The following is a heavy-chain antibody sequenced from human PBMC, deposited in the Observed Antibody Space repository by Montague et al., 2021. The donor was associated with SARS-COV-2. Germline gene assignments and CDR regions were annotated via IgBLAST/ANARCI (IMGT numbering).Heavy chain of an antibody. CDR3: ARFTSTGSGSYYIFDD. V-gene: IGHV4-4*02. CDR2: IYHDGST. J-gene: IGHJ4*02. D-gene: IGHD1-26*01. CDR1: GGGSISSSHW. Sequence: SETLSLTCTVSGGGSISSSHWWSWVRQPPGKGLEWIGEIYHDGSTNYNPSLKSRLTISVDKSKNQFSLKLSSVTAADSAVYYCARFTSTGSGSYYIFDDWGQGTLVTVSS.